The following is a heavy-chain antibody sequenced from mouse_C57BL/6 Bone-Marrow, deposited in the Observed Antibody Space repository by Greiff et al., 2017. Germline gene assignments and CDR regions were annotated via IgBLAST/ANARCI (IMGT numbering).Heavy chain of an antibody. CDR1: GYTFTSYW. Sequence: VQLQQPGAELVKPGASVKMSCKASGYTFTSYWINWVKQRPGQGLEWIGDIYPGSGSTKYNEKFKSKATLTVDTSSSTAYMQLSSLTSEDSAVYYCARRTLDGFMDYWGQGTSVTVSS. CDR3: ARRTLDGFMDY. CDR2: IYPGSGST. J-gene: IGHJ4*01. V-gene: IGHV1-55*01.